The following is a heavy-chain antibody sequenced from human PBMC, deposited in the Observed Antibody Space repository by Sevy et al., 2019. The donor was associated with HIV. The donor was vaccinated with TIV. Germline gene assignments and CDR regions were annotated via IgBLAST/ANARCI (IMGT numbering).Heavy chain of an antibody. J-gene: IGHJ3*02. D-gene: IGHD3-22*01. CDR3: ARDKNHYDRSVYYDAFDI. V-gene: IGHV3-48*01. Sequence: GGSLRLSCAASGFTFNTYSLIWVRQTPGKGLEWLSFIGTAAGVTYYADSVKGRFTISRDNAKNSLYLQMNSLRAEDTAVYYCARDKNHYDRSVYYDAFDIWGQGTMVTVSS. CDR1: GFTFNTYS. CDR2: IGTAAGVT.